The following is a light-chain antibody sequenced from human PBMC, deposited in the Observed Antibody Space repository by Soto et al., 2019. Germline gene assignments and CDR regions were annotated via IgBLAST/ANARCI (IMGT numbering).Light chain of an antibody. CDR1: QNVITN. V-gene: IGKV3-15*01. CDR3: QQYYTWPRGT. J-gene: IGKJ1*01. CDR2: STS. Sequence: EILMTQSPATLSVSPGERVTLSCRASQNVITNLAWYQQRPGHTPRLLIYSTSTRVMGVPDRFSGSGSGTEFTLTISSLQSEDFAVYYCQQYYTWPRGTFGQGTKV.